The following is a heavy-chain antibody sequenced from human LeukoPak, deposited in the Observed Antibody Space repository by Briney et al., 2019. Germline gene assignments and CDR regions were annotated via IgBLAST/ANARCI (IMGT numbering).Heavy chain of an antibody. Sequence: TSQTLSLTCTVSGGSISSGGYYWSWIRQHPGKGLEWIGYIYYSGSTYYNPSLKSRVSLSVDTSKNQFSLKLSSVTAADTAVYYCARERYYDSSGKLFDDWGQGTLVTVSS. J-gene: IGHJ4*02. D-gene: IGHD3-22*01. CDR2: IYYSGST. CDR3: ARERYYDSSGKLFDD. CDR1: GGSISSGGYY. V-gene: IGHV4-31*03.